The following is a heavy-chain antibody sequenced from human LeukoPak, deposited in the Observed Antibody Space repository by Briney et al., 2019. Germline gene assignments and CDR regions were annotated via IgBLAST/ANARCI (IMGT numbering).Heavy chain of an antibody. V-gene: IGHV3-7*01. D-gene: IGHD2-15*01. CDR3: ARDGSRHCSGGTCSHFAY. Sequence: GGSLRLSCAASGFTFSDYYMSWIRQAPGKGLEWLANIKQDGSEKYYVDSVKGRFTISRDNSKNSLYLQLNNLRAEDTAVYYCARDGSRHCSGGTCSHFAYWGQGTLVTVSS. CDR2: IKQDGSEK. J-gene: IGHJ4*02. CDR1: GFTFSDYY.